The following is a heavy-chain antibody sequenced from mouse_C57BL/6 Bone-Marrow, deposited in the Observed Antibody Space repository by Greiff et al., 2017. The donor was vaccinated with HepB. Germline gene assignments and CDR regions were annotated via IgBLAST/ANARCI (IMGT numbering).Heavy chain of an antibody. CDR1: GYTFTSYW. D-gene: IGHD3-3*01. J-gene: IGHJ1*03. CDR2: IDPSDSYT. V-gene: IGHV1-50*01. Sequence: QVQLQQSGAELVKPGASVKLSCKASGYTFTSYWMQWVKQRPGQGLEWIGEIDPSDSYTNYNQKFKGKATLTVDTSSSTAYMQLSSLTSEDSAVYYCARLGLGNWYFDVWGTGTTVTVSS. CDR3: ARLGLGNWYFDV.